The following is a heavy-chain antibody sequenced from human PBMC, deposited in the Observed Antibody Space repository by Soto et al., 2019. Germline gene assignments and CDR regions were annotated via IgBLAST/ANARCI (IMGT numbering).Heavy chain of an antibody. Sequence: GGSLRLSCAASGFTFSDYYMSWIRQAPGKGLEWVSYISSSGSTIYYADSVKGRFTISRDNAKNPLYLQMNSLRAEDTAVYYCARVPLNYYDSSGYYGWGQGTLVTVSS. D-gene: IGHD3-22*01. J-gene: IGHJ4*02. CDR1: GFTFSDYY. V-gene: IGHV3-11*01. CDR2: ISSSGSTI. CDR3: ARVPLNYYDSSGYYG.